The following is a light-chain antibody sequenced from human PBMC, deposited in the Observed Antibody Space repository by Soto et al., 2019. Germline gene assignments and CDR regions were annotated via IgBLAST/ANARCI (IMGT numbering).Light chain of an antibody. CDR1: SNDVGKYDR. CDR2: DVS. V-gene: IGLV2-23*02. CDR3: CSYVDIGAYV. Sequence: QSVLTQPASVSGSPGQSVAISCTGTSNDVGKYDRVSWYQQHPCKAPTFIIFDVSKRPSGVSARFSGSKSGNTASLTISGLQAEDEADYYCCSYVDIGAYVFGTGTKLTVL. J-gene: IGLJ1*01.